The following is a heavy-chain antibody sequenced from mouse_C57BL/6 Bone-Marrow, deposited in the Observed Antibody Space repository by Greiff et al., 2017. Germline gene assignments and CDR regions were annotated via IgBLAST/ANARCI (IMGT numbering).Heavy chain of an antibody. CDR2: ISNLAYSI. Sequence: EVKLVESGGGLVQPGGSLKLSCAASGFTFSDYGMAWVRQAPRKGPEWVAFISNLAYSIYYADNVTGRFTISMENAKNTLYLEMSSLRSEDTAMYYCARLFMITTRRTFAYWGQGTLVTVSA. J-gene: IGHJ3*01. CDR1: GFTFSDYG. CDR3: ARLFMITTRRTFAY. V-gene: IGHV5-15*01. D-gene: IGHD2-4*01.